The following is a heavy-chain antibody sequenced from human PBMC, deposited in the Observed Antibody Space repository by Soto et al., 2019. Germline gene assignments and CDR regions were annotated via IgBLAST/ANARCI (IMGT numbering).Heavy chain of an antibody. CDR1: GFTFSNYW. CDR3: ARGDCVGGSCSSLAGSYYYYVDV. D-gene: IGHD2-15*01. J-gene: IGHJ6*03. V-gene: IGHV3-74*01. CDR2: IIRDGSTS. Sequence: EVQLVESGGGLVQPGGSLRLSCAASGFTFSNYWMYWVRQAPGKGLVWVSRIIRDGSTSRYADSVKGRFTISRDNAKSTLYLQMNSLRAEDTAVYYCARGDCVGGSCSSLAGSYYYYVDVWGKGTTVTVFS.